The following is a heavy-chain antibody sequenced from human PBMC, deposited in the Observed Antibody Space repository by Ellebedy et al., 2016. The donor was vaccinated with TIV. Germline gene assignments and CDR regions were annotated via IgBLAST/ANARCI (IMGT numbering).Heavy chain of an antibody. CDR3: ATESFNDVDLKIWGVFNM. J-gene: IGHJ3*02. CDR2: ISTGLST. D-gene: IGHD1-1*01. CDR1: EFTVGSNY. V-gene: IGHV3-66*01. Sequence: GGSLRLSCAVSEFTVGSNYMSWVRQAPGRGLEWVSVISTGLSTHYADSVKGRFTVSRDDSKNTLHLQMHSLRAEDTAVYYCATESFNDVDLKIWGVFNMWGQGTMVTVSS.